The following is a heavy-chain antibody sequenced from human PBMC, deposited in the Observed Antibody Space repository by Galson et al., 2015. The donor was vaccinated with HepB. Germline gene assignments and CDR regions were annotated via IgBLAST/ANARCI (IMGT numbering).Heavy chain of an antibody. V-gene: IGHV3-23*01. Sequence: SLRLSCATSGFSFRSYGLSWVRQAPGKGLEWISSINSGGTTYYADSVKGRFIISRDNSKDTLYLQMNSLRAEDTAVYYCARDGGNSGYFDYWGQGTLVTVSS. D-gene: IGHD4-23*01. CDR2: INSGGTT. J-gene: IGHJ4*02. CDR3: ARDGGNSGYFDY. CDR1: GFSFRSYG.